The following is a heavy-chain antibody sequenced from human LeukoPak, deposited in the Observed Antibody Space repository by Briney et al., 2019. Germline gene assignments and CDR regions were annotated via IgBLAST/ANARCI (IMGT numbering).Heavy chain of an antibody. CDR1: GFTFRSYW. Sequence: GGSLRLSCAASGFTFRSYWMIWVRQARGKGLEWVANIKQDGSEKYYVDSVKGRFTIPRDNAKNSLYLQMNSLRAEDTAVYYCARDYSSGWYTDYWGQGTLVTVSS. D-gene: IGHD6-19*01. J-gene: IGHJ4*02. V-gene: IGHV3-7*01. CDR2: IKQDGSEK. CDR3: ARDYSSGWYTDY.